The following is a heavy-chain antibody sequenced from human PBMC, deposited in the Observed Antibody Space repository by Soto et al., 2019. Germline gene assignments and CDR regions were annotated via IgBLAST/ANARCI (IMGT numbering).Heavy chain of an antibody. CDR3: ARGHRPPYYYGSGSYNWFDP. CDR2: INHSGST. J-gene: IGHJ5*02. CDR1: GGSFSGYY. Sequence: SETLSLTCAVYGGSFSGYYWSWIRQPPGKGLEWIGEINHSGSTNYNPSLKSRVTISVDTSKNQFSLKLSSVTAADTAVYYCARGHRPPYYYGSGSYNWFDPWGQGTLVTVSS. D-gene: IGHD3-10*01. V-gene: IGHV4-34*01.